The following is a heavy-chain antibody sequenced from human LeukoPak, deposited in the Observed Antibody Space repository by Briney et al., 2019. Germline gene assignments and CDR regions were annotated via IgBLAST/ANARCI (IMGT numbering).Heavy chain of an antibody. Sequence: KPSETLSLTCTVSGGSISSYYWSWIRQPPGKGLEWIGYIYYSGSTNYNPSLKSRVTISVDTSKNQFSLKLSSVTAADTAVYYCARGEQRWLRDYYYYMDVWGKGTTVTVSS. D-gene: IGHD5-24*01. CDR2: IYYSGST. J-gene: IGHJ6*03. CDR3: ARGEQRWLRDYYYYMDV. CDR1: GGSISSYY. V-gene: IGHV4-59*01.